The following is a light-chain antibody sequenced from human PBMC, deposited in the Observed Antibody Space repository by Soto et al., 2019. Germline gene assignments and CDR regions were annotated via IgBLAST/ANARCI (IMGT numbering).Light chain of an antibody. CDR3: QQSYSTPVT. J-gene: IGKJ2*01. CDR1: PSIYTS. Sequence: DIQMTQSPSSLSASVGDRVTITCRARPSIYTSLTWSQQKPGKAPKLLIYAASSLQSGVPSRFSGSGSGTDFTLANSTLQPEDVATYYCQQSYSTPVTFGQGTKLEIK. V-gene: IGKV1-39*01. CDR2: AAS.